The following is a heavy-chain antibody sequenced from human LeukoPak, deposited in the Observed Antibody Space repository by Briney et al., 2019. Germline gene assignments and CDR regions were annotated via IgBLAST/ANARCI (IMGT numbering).Heavy chain of an antibody. CDR3: ARSRGVTVTDY. Sequence: PSQTLSLTCTVSGVSISSGGYYWSWIRQPPGKGLEWIGYIYHSGSTYYNPSLKSRVTISVDRSKNQFSLKLSSVTAADTAVYYCARSRGVTVTDYWGQGTLVTVSS. CDR1: GVSISSGGYY. CDR2: IYHSGST. D-gene: IGHD4-11*01. J-gene: IGHJ4*02. V-gene: IGHV4-30-2*01.